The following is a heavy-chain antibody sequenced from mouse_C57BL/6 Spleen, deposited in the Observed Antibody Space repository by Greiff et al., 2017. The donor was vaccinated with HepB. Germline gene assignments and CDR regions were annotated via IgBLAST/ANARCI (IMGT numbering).Heavy chain of an antibody. CDR1: GYTFTGYW. CDR3: ARRAYDYDREYYFDY. V-gene: IGHV1-9*01. J-gene: IGHJ2*01. CDR2: ILPGSGST. D-gene: IGHD2-4*01. Sequence: VQLQQSGAELMKPGASVKLSCKATGYTFTGYWIEWVKQRPGHGLEWIGEILPGSGSTNYNEKFKGKATFTADTSSNTAYMQLSSLTTEDSAIYYGARRAYDYDREYYFDYWGQGTTLTVSS.